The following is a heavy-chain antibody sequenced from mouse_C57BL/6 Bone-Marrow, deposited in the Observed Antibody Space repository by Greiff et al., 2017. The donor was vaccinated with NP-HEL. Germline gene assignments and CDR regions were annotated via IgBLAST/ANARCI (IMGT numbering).Heavy chain of an antibody. CDR3: ARQSYYYGSSWYFDV. CDR1: GFTFSSYG. Sequence: EVKLMESGGDLVKPGGSLKLSCAASGFTFSSYGMSWVRQTPDKRLAWVATISSGGSYTYYPDSVKGRFTISRDNAKNTLYLQMSSLRSEDTAMYNCARQSYYYGSSWYFDVWGTGTTVTVSS. CDR2: ISSGGSYT. D-gene: IGHD1-1*01. J-gene: IGHJ1*03. V-gene: IGHV5-6*01.